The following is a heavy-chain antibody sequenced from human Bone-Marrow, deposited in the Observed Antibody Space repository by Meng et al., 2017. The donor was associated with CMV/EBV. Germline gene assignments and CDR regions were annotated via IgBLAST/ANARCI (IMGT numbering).Heavy chain of an antibody. CDR1: GFTFSNYN. D-gene: IGHD6-6*01. V-gene: IGHV3-21*01. J-gene: IGHJ4*02. CDR3: ARDLSCVSGSSGF. Sequence: GGSLRLSCAASGFTFSNYNMNWVRQAPGKGLEWVSSISSSSSYIYSADSVKGRFTISRDNAKNSLYLQMNSLRAEDTAVYYCARDLSCVSGSSGFWGRGTLVTVSS. CDR2: ISSSSSYI.